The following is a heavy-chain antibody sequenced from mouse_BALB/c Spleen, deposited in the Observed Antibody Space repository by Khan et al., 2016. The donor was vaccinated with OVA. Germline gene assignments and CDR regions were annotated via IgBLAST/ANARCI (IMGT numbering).Heavy chain of an antibody. V-gene: IGHV5-9-1*01. Sequence: EVELVESGGGLVKPGGSLKLSCAASGFTFSSFVMSWVRQTPEKRLEWVATISSAGSYTYYPDSVKGRFTISRDNAKNTLYLQMNSLRSEDTAIYYCANGNYGWLAYWGQGTLVTVS. J-gene: IGHJ3*01. D-gene: IGHD2-1*01. CDR3: ANGNYGWLAY. CDR1: GFTFSSFV. CDR2: ISSAGSYT.